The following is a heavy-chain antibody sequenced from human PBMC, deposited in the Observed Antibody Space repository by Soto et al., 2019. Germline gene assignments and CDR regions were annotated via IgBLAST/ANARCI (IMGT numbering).Heavy chain of an antibody. CDR3: ARAYYDILTGYYQTFDY. CDR2: IYPGDPDT. J-gene: IGHJ4*02. CDR1: GYSFTSYW. Sequence: RKVSCKGSGYSFTSYWIGWVRQMPGKGLEWMGIIYPGDPDTRYSPSFQGQVTISADKSISTAYLQWSRLKASDTAMYYCARAYYDILTGYYQTFDYWGQGTLVIVSS. V-gene: IGHV5-51*01. D-gene: IGHD3-9*01.